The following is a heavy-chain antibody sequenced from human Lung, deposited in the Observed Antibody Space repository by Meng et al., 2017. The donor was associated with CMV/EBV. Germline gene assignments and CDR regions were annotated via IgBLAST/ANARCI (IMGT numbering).Heavy chain of an antibody. CDR2: ISFDGSSK. Sequence: GESLKISCSASGFNFSTYAMHWVRQAPGKGLEWVALISFDGSSKYFADSVKGRFTISRDSSKNTLYLQMNTLRTEDTAIYFCAREGVYFEYWGQGTLVTVSS. J-gene: IGHJ4*02. CDR1: GFNFSTYA. V-gene: IGHV3-30-3*01. D-gene: IGHD3-16*01. CDR3: AREGVYFEY.